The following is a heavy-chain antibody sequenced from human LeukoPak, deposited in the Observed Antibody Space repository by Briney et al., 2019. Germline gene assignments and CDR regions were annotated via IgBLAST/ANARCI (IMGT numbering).Heavy chain of an antibody. V-gene: IGHV3-23*01. CDR3: ARSPWIGLHVFDL. CDR2: VTGSGETT. Sequence: TGGSLRLYCVASGFSISRPAMIWVRQAPGKGLEWVSAVTGSGETTYYADSVKGRFTISRDNPKSTLYLQLSSLRDDDTAVYYCARSPWIGLHVFDLWGQGTRVTVSS. J-gene: IGHJ3*01. D-gene: IGHD2-2*03. CDR1: GFSISRPA.